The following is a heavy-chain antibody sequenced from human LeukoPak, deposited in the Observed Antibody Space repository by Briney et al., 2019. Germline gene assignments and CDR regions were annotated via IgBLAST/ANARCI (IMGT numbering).Heavy chain of an antibody. J-gene: IGHJ4*02. V-gene: IGHV1-18*01. Sequence: GASVKVSCKASGYSFTNYDINWVRQATGQGLEWMGWISAYNGNTNHAQKLQGGVTMTTDTSTSTAYMELRSLRSDDTAVYYCASAKMATAKPRYYFDYWGQGTLVTVSS. D-gene: IGHD5-24*01. CDR1: GYSFTNYD. CDR3: ASAKMATAKPRYYFDY. CDR2: ISAYNGNT.